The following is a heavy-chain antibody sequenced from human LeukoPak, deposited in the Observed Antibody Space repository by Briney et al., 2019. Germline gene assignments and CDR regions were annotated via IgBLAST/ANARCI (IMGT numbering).Heavy chain of an antibody. Sequence: SETLSLTCAVYGGSFSGYYWSWIRQPPGKGLGWIGEINHSGSTYYNPSLKSRVTISVDTSKNQFSLKLSYVTAADTAVYYCARLTEYSSSSGWYYYYYMDVWGKGTTVTVSS. J-gene: IGHJ6*03. V-gene: IGHV4-34*01. CDR1: GGSFSGYY. CDR2: INHSGST. D-gene: IGHD6-6*01. CDR3: ARLTEYSSSSGWYYYYYMDV.